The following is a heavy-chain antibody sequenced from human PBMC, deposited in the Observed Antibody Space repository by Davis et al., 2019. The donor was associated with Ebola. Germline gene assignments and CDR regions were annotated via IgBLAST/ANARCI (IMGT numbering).Heavy chain of an antibody. V-gene: IGHV1-18*04. CDR2: INPHNGNT. J-gene: IGHJ4*02. CDR1: GYTFTNYG. D-gene: IGHD1-1*01. CDR3: ARAQFPTTSDH. Sequence: AASVKVSCKASGYTFTNYGITWVRQAPGQGLEWMGWINPHNGNTNYAQNVQGRVTMTTDTSTTTAYMEVGSQTSDDTAVYFCARAQFPTTSDHWGQGTLVTVSS.